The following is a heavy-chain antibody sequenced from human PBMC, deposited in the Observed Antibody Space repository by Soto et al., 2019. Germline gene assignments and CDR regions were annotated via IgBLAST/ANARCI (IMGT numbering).Heavy chain of an antibody. CDR1: GFSFSNYA. CDR3: VNESMTEHYVDTPFDY. CDR2: FSAGGRA. J-gene: IGHJ4*02. D-gene: IGHD4-17*01. V-gene: IGHV3-23*01. Sequence: QLLESGGGFLQPGGSLRLSGEACGFSFSNYALSWVRQGPEKGLEWVATFSAGGRAYYAASVRGRFTVAKDTSKNTLHLPASSLSGADTAVYYSVNESMTEHYVDTPFDYWGQGARVIVSS.